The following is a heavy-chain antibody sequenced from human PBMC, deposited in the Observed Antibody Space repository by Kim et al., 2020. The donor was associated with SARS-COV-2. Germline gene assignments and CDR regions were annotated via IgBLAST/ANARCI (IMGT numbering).Heavy chain of an antibody. V-gene: IGHV4-39*01. CDR1: GGSISSSSYY. CDR3: ARHNTPYSSSSAWFDP. CDR2: IYYSGST. J-gene: IGHJ5*02. Sequence: SETLSLTCTVSGGSISSSSYYWGWIRQPPGKGLEWIGSIYYSGSTYYNPSLKSRVTISVDTSKNQFSLKLSSVTAADTAVYYCARHNTPYSSSSAWFDPWGQGTLVTVSS. D-gene: IGHD6-6*01.